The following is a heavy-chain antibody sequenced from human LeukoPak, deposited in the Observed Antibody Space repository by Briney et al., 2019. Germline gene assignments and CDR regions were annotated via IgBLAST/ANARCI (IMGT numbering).Heavy chain of an antibody. CDR1: GGSISSYY. Sequence: SETLSLTCTVSGGSISSYYWSWIGQPPGDGLEWIGYIYYSGITNYNPSLKSRVTISVDTSKNQFSLKLASVTAADTAIYYCAKGAGGFSYYNWFDPRGQGTLVTVSS. D-gene: IGHD5-18*01. CDR2: IYYSGIT. V-gene: IGHV4-59*12. J-gene: IGHJ5*02. CDR3: AKGAGGFSYYNWFDP.